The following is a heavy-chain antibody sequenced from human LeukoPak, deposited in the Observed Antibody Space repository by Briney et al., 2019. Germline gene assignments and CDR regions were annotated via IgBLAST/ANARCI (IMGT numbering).Heavy chain of an antibody. CDR2: INPSGGST. Sequence: ASVKVSCKASGYNFSNYYMHWVRQAPGQGLEWMGIINPSGGSTTYAQKFQGRVTMTRDTSARIVYMELSSLRSEDTAVYYCARDHSNDFWSGSGPLYYMDVWGKGTTVTVSS. CDR1: GYNFSNYY. CDR3: ARDHSNDFWSGSGPLYYMDV. D-gene: IGHD3-3*01. J-gene: IGHJ6*03. V-gene: IGHV1-46*01.